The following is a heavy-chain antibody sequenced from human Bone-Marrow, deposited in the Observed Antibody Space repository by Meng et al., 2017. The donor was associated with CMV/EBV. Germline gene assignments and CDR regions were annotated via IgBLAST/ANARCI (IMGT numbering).Heavy chain of an antibody. CDR3: ARWEQLDY. V-gene: IGHV3-48*03. D-gene: IGHD1-26*01. CDR1: GFTFSSYE. Sequence: LSLICAASGFTFSSYEMNWVRQAPGKGLEWVSYISSSGSTIYYADSVKGRFTISRDNAKISLYLQMNSLRAEDTAVYYCARWEQLDYWGQGPLVTVSS. CDR2: ISSSGSTI. J-gene: IGHJ4*02.